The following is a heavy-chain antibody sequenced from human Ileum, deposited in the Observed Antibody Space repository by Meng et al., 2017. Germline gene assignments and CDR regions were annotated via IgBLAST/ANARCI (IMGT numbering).Heavy chain of an antibody. Sequence: EVQLVESGGGLVQPGGSLRLSCAASGVTFSNYWMHWVRQTPGKGLVWVSRINEDGRVTNYADSVEGRFTVSRDNAKNTLYLQMNSLRVEDTGIYYCARINYVEDSWGQGTLVTVSS. CDR1: GVTFSNYW. CDR2: INEDGRVT. V-gene: IGHV3-74*01. J-gene: IGHJ4*02. D-gene: IGHD3-16*01. CDR3: ARINYVEDS.